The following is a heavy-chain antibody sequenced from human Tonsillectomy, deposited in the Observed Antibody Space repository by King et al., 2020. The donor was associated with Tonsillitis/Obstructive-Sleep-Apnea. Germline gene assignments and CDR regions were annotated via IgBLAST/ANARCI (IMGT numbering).Heavy chain of an antibody. CDR1: GGSFSGYY. J-gene: IGHJ6*02. CDR2: INHSGST. D-gene: IGHD3-3*01. Sequence: VQLQQWGAGLLKPSETLSLTCAVYGGSFSGYYWSWIRQPPGKGLEWIGEINHSGSTNYNPSLKSRVTISVDTSKNQFSLKLSSVTAADTAVYYCARGKSDFWSGYYRGPPPRTYYYHGMDVWGQGTTVTVSS. V-gene: IGHV4-34*01. CDR3: ARGKSDFWSGYYRGPPPRTYYYHGMDV.